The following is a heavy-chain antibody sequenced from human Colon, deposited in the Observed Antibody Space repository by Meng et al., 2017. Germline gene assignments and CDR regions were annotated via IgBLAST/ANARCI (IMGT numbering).Heavy chain of an antibody. V-gene: IGHV3-33*01. CDR2: IWSDGNQE. D-gene: IGHD2/OR15-2a*01. CDR3: ARDKGTTSCDT. J-gene: IGHJ4*02. CDR1: GIVFTRSG. Sequence: VRLVEFGGGLVQPGGSLRLSCAASGIVFTRSGMHWVCQGPGKGLEWVAMIWSDGNQEYYADSVKGRFTVSRDNSNNMLYLQMDRLKVEDTALYYCARDKGTTSCDTWGQGTLVTVSS.